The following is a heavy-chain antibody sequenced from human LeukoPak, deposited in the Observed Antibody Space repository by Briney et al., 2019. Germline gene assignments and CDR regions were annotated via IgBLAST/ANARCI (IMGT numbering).Heavy chain of an antibody. CDR2: IYYSGST. CDR3: ARDYYGSGSLRYFDL. Sequence: SETLSLTCTVSGGAINSYYWSWIRQPPGKGLEWIGYIYYSGSTYYNPSLKSRVTISVDTSKNQFSLKLSSVTAADTAVYYCARDYYGSGSLRYFDLWGRGTLVTVSS. J-gene: IGHJ2*01. V-gene: IGHV4-30-4*01. D-gene: IGHD3-10*01. CDR1: GGAINSYY.